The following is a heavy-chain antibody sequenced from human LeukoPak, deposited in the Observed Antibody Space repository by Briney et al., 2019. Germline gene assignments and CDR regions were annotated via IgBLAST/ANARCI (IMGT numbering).Heavy chain of an antibody. J-gene: IGHJ4*02. CDR2: ISGSGGST. V-gene: IGHV3-23*01. D-gene: IGHD1-14*01. CDR3: ARTGGYDY. Sequence: GGSLRLSCAASGFTFSSYGMSWVRQAPGKGLEWVSAISGSGGSTYYAGSVKGRFTISRAASKNTPYLQMNSLRAEDTAVYYCARTGGYDYWGQGTLVTVSS. CDR1: GFTFSSYG.